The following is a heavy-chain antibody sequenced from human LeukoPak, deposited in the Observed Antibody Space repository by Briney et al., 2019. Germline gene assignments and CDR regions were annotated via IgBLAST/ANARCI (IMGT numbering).Heavy chain of an antibody. CDR2: ISNSGSNT. J-gene: IGHJ4*02. D-gene: IGHD1-26*01. CDR1: GFPFSSYE. CDR3: TKAGSLGSYSPN. Sequence: GGSLRLSCAASGFPFSSYEMDWVRQAPGKGLEWIAYISNSGSNTYCADSVRGRFTISRDNAKDSVYLQMNSLRVEDTAVYYCTKAGSLGSYSPNWGQGTLVSVSS. V-gene: IGHV3-48*03.